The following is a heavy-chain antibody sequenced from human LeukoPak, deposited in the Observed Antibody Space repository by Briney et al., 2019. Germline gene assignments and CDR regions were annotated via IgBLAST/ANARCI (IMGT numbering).Heavy chain of an antibody. V-gene: IGHV3-23*01. J-gene: IGHJ4*02. CDR2: ISGSGGST. CDR1: GFTFSSYG. D-gene: IGHD3-22*01. Sequence: GGSLRLSCAASGFTFSSYGMSWVRQAPGKGLEWVSAISGSGGSTYYADSVKGRFTISRDNSKTTLYLQMNSLRAEDTAVYYCAKEAYDSSGYYVDYWGQGTLVTVSS. CDR3: AKEAYDSSGYYVDY.